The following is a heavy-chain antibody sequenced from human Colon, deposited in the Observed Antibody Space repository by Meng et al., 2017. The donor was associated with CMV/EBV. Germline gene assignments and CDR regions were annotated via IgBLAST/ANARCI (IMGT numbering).Heavy chain of an antibody. CDR3: ARGKQAGFDL. V-gene: IGHV1-69*12. CDR2: IIPMCGSP. D-gene: IGHD6-13*01. Sequence: GQLAESGADVQKPGSSVKVSCKASGGTFDTCTFNWVRQAPGQGLEWMGGIIPMCGSPSYSQKFRGRVTITADELEVNSLRSEDTAVYYCARGKQAGFDLWGQGTLVTVSS. CDR1: GGTFDTCT. J-gene: IGHJ5*02.